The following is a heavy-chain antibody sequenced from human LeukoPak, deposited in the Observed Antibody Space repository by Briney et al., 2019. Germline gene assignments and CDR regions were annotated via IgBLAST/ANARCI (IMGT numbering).Heavy chain of an antibody. J-gene: IGHJ4*02. CDR3: ARDGYDILTGYSYYFDY. V-gene: IGHV3-21*01. CDR1: GFTFSSYS. CDR2: ISSSSSYI. D-gene: IGHD3-9*01. Sequence: GGSLRLSCAASGFTFSSYSMNWVRQAPGKGLEWVSSISSSSSYIYYADSVKGRFTISRDNAKISLYLQMNSLRAEDTAVYYCARDGYDILTGYSYYFDYWGQGTLVTVSS.